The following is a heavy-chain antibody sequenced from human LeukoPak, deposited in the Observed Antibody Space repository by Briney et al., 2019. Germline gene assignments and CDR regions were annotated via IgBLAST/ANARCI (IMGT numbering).Heavy chain of an antibody. V-gene: IGHV3-7*01. CDR2: IKEDGSEK. J-gene: IGHJ6*03. CDR3: ASRSTVTAYDFYYMDV. CDR1: EFIFSGYW. D-gene: IGHD4-17*01. Sequence: GGSLRLSCEASEFIFSGYWMTWVRQAPGKGLEWVANIKEDGSEKYYVDSVKGRFIISRNNANKSLYLQMNSLRAEDTAVYYCASRSTVTAYDFYYMDVWGKGTTVIVSS.